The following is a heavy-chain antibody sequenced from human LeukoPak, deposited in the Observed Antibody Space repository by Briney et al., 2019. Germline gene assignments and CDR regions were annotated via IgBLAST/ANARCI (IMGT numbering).Heavy chain of an antibody. CDR2: INWNGGST. J-gene: IGHJ4*02. D-gene: IGHD3-22*01. V-gene: IGHV3-20*04. Sequence: QSGGSLRLSCAASGFTFDDYGMSWVRQAPGKGLERVSGINWNGGSTGYADSVKGRFTISRDNAKNSLYLQMNSLRAEDTALYYCAKSTKYYDSSGYYYEASYYFDYWDQGTLVTVSS. CDR3: AKSTKYYDSSGYYYEASYYFDY. CDR1: GFTFDDYG.